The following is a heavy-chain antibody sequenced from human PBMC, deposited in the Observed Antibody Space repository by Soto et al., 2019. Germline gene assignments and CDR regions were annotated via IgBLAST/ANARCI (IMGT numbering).Heavy chain of an antibody. CDR2: ITSSATTI. CDR1: GFALSDYY. D-gene: IGHD3-22*01. J-gene: IGHJ4*02. CDR3: AKDQSNSNPLYYFDF. V-gene: IGHV3-11*01. Sequence: GGSLRLSCAGSGFALSDYYMNWIRQAPGKGLEWVAYITSSATTIFYADSVKGRFTISRDNAKNSLYLQMNSLRAEDTAIYYCAKDQSNSNPLYYFDFWGPGTLVTVSS.